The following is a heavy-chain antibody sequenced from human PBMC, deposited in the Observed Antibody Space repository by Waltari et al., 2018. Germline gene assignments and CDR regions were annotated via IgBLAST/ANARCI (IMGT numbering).Heavy chain of an antibody. CDR1: GGSISSGIYY. CDR2: IQTSGST. V-gene: IGHV4-61*02. J-gene: IGHJ4*02. Sequence: QVQLQESGPGLVKPSQTLSLTCTVSGGSISSGIYYWSWIRQPAGKGLGWLGRIQTSGSTHYNPSLKSRVTISVDTSKTQFSLKLSSVTAADTAVYYCARANYYGSGSIDYWGQGTLVTVSS. CDR3: ARANYYGSGSIDY. D-gene: IGHD3-10*01.